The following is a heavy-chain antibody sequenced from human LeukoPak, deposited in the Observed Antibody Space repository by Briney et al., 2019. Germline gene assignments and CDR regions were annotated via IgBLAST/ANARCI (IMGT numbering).Heavy chain of an antibody. Sequence: SVKVSCKASGFTFTSSAMQWVRQARGQRLEWIGWIVVGSGNTNYAQKFQERVTITRDMSTSTAYMELSSLGSEDTAVYYCAAEIAVASGIMLDPWGQGTLVTVSS. CDR2: IVVGSGNT. CDR1: GFTFTSSA. V-gene: IGHV1-58*02. CDR3: AAEIAVASGIMLDP. D-gene: IGHD6-19*01. J-gene: IGHJ5*02.